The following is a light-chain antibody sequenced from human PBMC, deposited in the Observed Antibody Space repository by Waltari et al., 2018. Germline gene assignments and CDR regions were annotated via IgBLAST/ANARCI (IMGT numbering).Light chain of an antibody. CDR3: SAYAGSDNLV. J-gene: IGLJ2*01. CDR2: EVT. CDR1: SSDVGGYKY. Sequence: QSALTQPPSASGSPGQSVTIPCTGTSSDVGGYKYVSRYQQHSGKAPKLMIYEVTKRPSGVPDRFSGSKSGNTASLTVSGLQAEDEAHYYCSAYAGSDNLVFGGGTKVTVL. V-gene: IGLV2-8*01.